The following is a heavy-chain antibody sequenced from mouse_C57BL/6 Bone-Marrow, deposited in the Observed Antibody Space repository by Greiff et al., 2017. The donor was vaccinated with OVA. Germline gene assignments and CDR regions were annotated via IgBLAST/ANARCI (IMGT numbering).Heavy chain of an antibody. CDR1: GFHIQDDY. J-gene: IGHJ2*01. CDR3: TLYYFDY. V-gene: IGHV14-4*01. Sequence: VQLKESGAELLRPGASVKLSCTASGFHIQDDYMHWVKQRPEQGLEWFGWFVPENGDTEYASKFQGKATITADTSSNTAYLQLSSLTSEDTAVYYCTLYYFDYWGQGTTLTVSS. CDR2: FVPENGDT.